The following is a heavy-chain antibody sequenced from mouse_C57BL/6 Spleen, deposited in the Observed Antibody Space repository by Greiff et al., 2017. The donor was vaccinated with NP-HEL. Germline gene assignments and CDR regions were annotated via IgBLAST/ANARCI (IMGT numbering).Heavy chain of an antibody. Sequence: EVQGVESGGDLVKPGGSLKLSCAASGFTFSSYGMSWVRQTPDKRLEWVATISSGGSYTYYPDSVKGRFTISRDNAKNTLYLQMSSLKSEDTAMYYCARHCYGSSPPYAMDYWGQGTSVTVSS. V-gene: IGHV5-6*01. CDR1: GFTFSSYG. J-gene: IGHJ4*01. CDR3: ARHCYGSSPPYAMDY. D-gene: IGHD1-1*01. CDR2: ISSGGSYT.